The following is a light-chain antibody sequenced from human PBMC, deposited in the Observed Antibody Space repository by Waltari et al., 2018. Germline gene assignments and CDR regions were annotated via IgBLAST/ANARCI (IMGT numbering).Light chain of an antibody. J-gene: IGKJ4*01. CDR1: QSVRDN. Sequence: EIVLTQSPAILSVSPGDGATLSCRASQSVRDNLAWYQHKPGQAPRLLIFGASTRATGFPARFSGSGSGTEFTLTITSLQSEDSAVYFCQQYNGQPLTFGGGTKVEIK. V-gene: IGKV3-15*01. CDR2: GAS. CDR3: QQYNGQPLT.